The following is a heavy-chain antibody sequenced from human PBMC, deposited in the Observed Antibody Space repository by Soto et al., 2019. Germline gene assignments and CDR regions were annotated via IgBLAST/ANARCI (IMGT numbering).Heavy chain of an antibody. J-gene: IGHJ4*02. V-gene: IGHV1-8*01. CDR3: ANQCGSSPQYCSSTSCYVCGFDY. D-gene: IGHD2-2*01. CDR1: GDTFTSYD. CDR2: MNPNSGNT. Sequence: GASVKLSCKASGDTFTSYDINWVRQATRQGLEWMGWMNPNSGNTGYAQKFQGRVTMTRNTSISTAYMELSSLRSEDTAVYYCANQCGSSPQYCSSTSCYVCGFDYWGQGTLVTVSS.